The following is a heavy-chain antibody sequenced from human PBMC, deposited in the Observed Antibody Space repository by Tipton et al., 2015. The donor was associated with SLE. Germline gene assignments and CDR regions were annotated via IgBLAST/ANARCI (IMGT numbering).Heavy chain of an antibody. CDR2: IYYSGST. V-gene: IGHV4-59*01. J-gene: IGHJ4*02. D-gene: IGHD3-3*01. CDR1: GGSISSYY. Sequence: TLSLTCTVSGGSISSYYWSWLRQPPGKGLEWIGYIYYSGSTNYNPPLKSRVTISVDTSKNQFSLKLSSVTAADTAVYYCARTQGVWSGYYMDYWGQGTLVTVSS. CDR3: ARTQGVWSGYYMDY.